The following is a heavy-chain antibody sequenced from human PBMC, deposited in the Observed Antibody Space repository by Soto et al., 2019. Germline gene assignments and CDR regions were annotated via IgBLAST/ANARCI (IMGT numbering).Heavy chain of an antibody. J-gene: IGHJ5*02. Sequence: QITLKESGPTLVKPTQTLTLTCTFSGFSLSTSGVGVGWIRQPPGKALEWLALIYWDDDKRYSPSLKSRLTITKDTSKNQVVLTMTNMDPVDTATYYRAHYCSGGSCYSEFWFDPWGQGTLVTVSS. CDR1: GFSLSTSGVG. V-gene: IGHV2-5*02. CDR2: IYWDDDK. CDR3: AHYCSGGSCYSEFWFDP. D-gene: IGHD2-15*01.